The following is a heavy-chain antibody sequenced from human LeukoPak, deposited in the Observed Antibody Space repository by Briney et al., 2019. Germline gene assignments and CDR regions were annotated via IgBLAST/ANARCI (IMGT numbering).Heavy chain of an antibody. D-gene: IGHD3-9*01. CDR1: GFTFSSYA. Sequence: GGSLRLSCAASGFTFSSYAMSWVRQAPGKGLEWVSAISGSGSSTYYGESVKGRFTISRDNSKNTLYLQVNSLRAEDTAVYYCAKTGGYDILTGYYGYFDYWGQGTLVTVSS. CDR3: AKTGGYDILTGYYGYFDY. V-gene: IGHV3-23*01. CDR2: ISGSGSST. J-gene: IGHJ4*02.